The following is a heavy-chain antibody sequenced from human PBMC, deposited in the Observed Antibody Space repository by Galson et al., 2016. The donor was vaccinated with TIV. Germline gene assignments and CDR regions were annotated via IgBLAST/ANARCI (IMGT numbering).Heavy chain of an antibody. Sequence: SVKVSCKASGYTFTIYPIHWVRQAPGQSLEWMGRINAANGHTKYSQRFQGRVTITRDTSTTTEYMELSSLRSEDTAVYYCARPPYCGGDCFKYDSWCQGTLVTVSS. CDR1: GYTFTIYP. J-gene: IGHJ4*02. CDR3: ARPPYCGGDCFKYDS. D-gene: IGHD2-21*01. V-gene: IGHV1-3*01. CDR2: INAANGHT.